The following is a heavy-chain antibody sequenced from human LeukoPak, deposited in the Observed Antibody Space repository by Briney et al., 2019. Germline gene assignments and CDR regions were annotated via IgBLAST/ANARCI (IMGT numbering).Heavy chain of an antibody. Sequence: GGSLRLSCAASGFTFSNYWMTWVRQAPGKGLEWVAHIKEDGGEKHYVDPVKGRFTISRDNAKNSLYLQMNSLRAEDTAMYYCARDRSYGDTIPNYYYYGMDVWGQGTTVTVSS. J-gene: IGHJ6*02. CDR3: ARDRSYGDTIPNYYYYGMDV. D-gene: IGHD4-17*01. CDR2: IKEDGGEK. V-gene: IGHV3-7*01. CDR1: GFTFSNYW.